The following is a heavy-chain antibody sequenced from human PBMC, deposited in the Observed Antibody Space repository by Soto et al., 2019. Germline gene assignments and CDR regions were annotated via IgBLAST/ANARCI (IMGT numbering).Heavy chain of an antibody. Sequence: ASVKVSCKASGYTFTSHYMYWVRQAPGQGIEWLGIINPSGGSESYAQKLQGRVTMTRDTSTSTVYREVSSLRSEDTAVYYCARCSSGWYRENYYYCLDVWGQGTTVTVSS. J-gene: IGHJ6*01. V-gene: IGHV1-46*04. CDR3: ARCSSGWYRENYYYCLDV. CDR2: INPSGGSE. D-gene: IGHD6-19*01. CDR1: GYTFTSHY.